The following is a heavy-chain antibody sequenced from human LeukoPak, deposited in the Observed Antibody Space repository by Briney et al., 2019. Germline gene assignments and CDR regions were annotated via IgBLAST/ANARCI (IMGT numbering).Heavy chain of an antibody. Sequence: PGGSLRLSCAASGFTFSNYAMHWVRQAPGKGLEYVSGISSNGGSTYYADSVKGRFTISRDNSKNTLYLQMGSLRAEDMAVYYCARMAYCGGDCWRYFDYWGQGTLVTVSS. D-gene: IGHD2-21*02. CDR2: ISSNGGST. CDR1: GFTFSNYA. CDR3: ARMAYCGGDCWRYFDY. V-gene: IGHV3-64*02. J-gene: IGHJ4*02.